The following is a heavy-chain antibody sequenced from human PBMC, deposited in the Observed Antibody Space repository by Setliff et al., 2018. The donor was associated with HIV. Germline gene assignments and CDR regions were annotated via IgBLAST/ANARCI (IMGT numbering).Heavy chain of an antibody. CDR1: GFAFSGHQ. Sequence: PGGSLRLSCAASGFAFSGHQMCWVRQAPGKGLEWVAVIWYDGSNKYYADSVQGRFTISRDNSKNTLYLQMNSLRADDTAVYYCVKDSEGGYTYGAYDYWGQETLVTVSS. CDR3: VKDSEGGYTYGAYDY. J-gene: IGHJ4*02. D-gene: IGHD5-18*01. CDR2: IWYDGSNK. V-gene: IGHV3-33*06.